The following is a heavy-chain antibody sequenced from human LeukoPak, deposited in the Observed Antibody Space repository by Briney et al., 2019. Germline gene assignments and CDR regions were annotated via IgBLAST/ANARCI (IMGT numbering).Heavy chain of an antibody. V-gene: IGHV3-53*01. CDR1: GLTGSHNY. Sequence: GGSLRLSCAASGLTGSHNYVSWVRQAPGKGLEWVSAIHTSGDTCYADSVKGRLTISRDTSKNTLYLQINSLRVEDTAVYYCIVFGDSNHWGQGTLVTVSS. J-gene: IGHJ5*02. CDR2: IHTSGDT. D-gene: IGHD4-17*01. CDR3: IVFGDSNH.